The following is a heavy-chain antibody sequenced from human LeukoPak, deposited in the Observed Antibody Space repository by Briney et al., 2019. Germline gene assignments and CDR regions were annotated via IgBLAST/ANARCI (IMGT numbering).Heavy chain of an antibody. Sequence: ASVKISCKASRYTFTVQYMHWVRQAPGQGLEWMGWINPNTGDTGYAQKFQGRITMTRDTTITTAYMELSSLTSDDTAMYYCASYPRYSSSPPFDYWGQGTLVTVSS. D-gene: IGHD6-19*01. CDR3: ASYPRYSSSPPFDY. J-gene: IGHJ4*02. CDR1: RYTFTVQY. CDR2: INPNTGDT. V-gene: IGHV1-2*02.